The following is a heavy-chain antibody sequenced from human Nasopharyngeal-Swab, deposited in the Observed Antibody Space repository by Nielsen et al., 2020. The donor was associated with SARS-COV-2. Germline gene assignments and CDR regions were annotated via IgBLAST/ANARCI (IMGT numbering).Heavy chain of an antibody. V-gene: IGHV3-23*01. CDR1: GFTFSSYA. CDR3: AKYYGDYPYYYYYMDV. CDR2: ISGSGGST. Sequence: GGSLRLSCAASGFTFSSYAMSWVRQAPGKGLVWVSAISGSGGSTYYADSVKGRFTISRDNSKNTLYLQMNSLRAEDTAVYYCAKYYGDYPYYYYYMDVWSKGTTVTVSS. J-gene: IGHJ6*03. D-gene: IGHD4-17*01.